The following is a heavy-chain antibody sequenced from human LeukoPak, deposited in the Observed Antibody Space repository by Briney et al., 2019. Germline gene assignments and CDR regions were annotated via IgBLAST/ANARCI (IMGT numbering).Heavy chain of an antibody. CDR3: ARVGWELLNLHFDP. CDR1: GFTFSDKW. D-gene: IGHD1-26*01. CDR2: IKKDGSQK. J-gene: IGHJ5*02. Sequence: PGGSLRLSCVGSGFTFSDKWMSWVRQAPGKGPKWVASIKKDGSQKYYVDSVKGRFTISRDNAQNSLYLQMNSLRVEDTAIYSCARVGWELLNLHFDPWGQGTLVTVSS. V-gene: IGHV3-7*03.